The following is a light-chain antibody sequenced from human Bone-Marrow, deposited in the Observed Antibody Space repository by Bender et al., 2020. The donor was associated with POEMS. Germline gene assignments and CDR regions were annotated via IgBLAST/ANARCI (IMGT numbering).Light chain of an antibody. CDR1: SSDGGNYNL. V-gene: IGLV2-23*02. CDR3: CSYAGTNTVI. Sequence: QSALTQPASVSGSPGQSITISCTGTSSDGGNYNLVSWYQRHPGKAPKLMIYDVNKRPSGVSNRFSGSKSGSTASLTISGLQAEDEADYYCCSYAGTNTVIFGGGTKLTVL. CDR2: DVN. J-gene: IGLJ2*01.